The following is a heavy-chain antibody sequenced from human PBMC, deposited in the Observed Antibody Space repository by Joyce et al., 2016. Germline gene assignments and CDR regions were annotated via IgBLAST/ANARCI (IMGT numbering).Heavy chain of an antibody. CDR2: ISYDGSSK. Sequence: QVQLVESGGGVVQPGRSLRLSCAASGFTFGNYGMHWVRQAPGKGLEWVAIISYDGSSKYYADSVKVRFTISRDKSQNTLSLQMNSLRAEDTAVYYCAKDGTLYSSGWYGGYYFDYWGQGALVTVSS. J-gene: IGHJ4*02. CDR1: GFTFGNYG. CDR3: AKDGTLYSSGWYGGYYFDY. V-gene: IGHV3-30*18. D-gene: IGHD6-19*01.